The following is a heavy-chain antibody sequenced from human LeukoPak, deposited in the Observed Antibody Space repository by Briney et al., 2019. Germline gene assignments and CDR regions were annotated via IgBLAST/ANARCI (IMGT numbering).Heavy chain of an antibody. J-gene: IGHJ4*02. Sequence: PGGSLRLSCAASGFTFDDYAMHWVRQAPGKGLEWVSGISWNSGSIGHADSVKGRFTISRDNAKNSLYLQMNSLRAEDTASYYCAKADYYDSSGRTYYFDYWGQGTLVTVSS. CDR1: GFTFDDYA. CDR3: AKADYYDSSGRTYYFDY. CDR2: ISWNSGSI. D-gene: IGHD3-22*01. V-gene: IGHV3-9*01.